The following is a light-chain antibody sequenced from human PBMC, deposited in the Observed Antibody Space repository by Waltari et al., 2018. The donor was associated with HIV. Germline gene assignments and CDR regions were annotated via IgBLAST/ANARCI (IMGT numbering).Light chain of an antibody. CDR2: DND. CDR3: GSWDSSLNAMV. CDR1: RSNIGDNY. Sequence: QSVLTQPPSVSAAPGEKVTISCSGRRSNIGDNYVSWYQHVPGTAPKLLISDNDKRPSGIPGRFSASKSGTSATLAISGLQTGDETDYYCGSWDSSLNAMVFGGGTRLTVL. V-gene: IGLV1-51*01. J-gene: IGLJ2*01.